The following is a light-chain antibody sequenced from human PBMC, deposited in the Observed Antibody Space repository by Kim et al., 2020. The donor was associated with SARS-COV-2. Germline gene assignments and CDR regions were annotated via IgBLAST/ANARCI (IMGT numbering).Light chain of an antibody. Sequence: QSVTISCTGTNNDVGGYNSVSWYQQHPGKAPKLMIYEVSKRPPGVPDRFSGSKSGNTASLTVSGLQAEDEADYYCSSYAGSNNLGVFGGGTQLTVL. CDR2: EVS. CDR1: NNDVGGYNS. CDR3: SSYAGSNNLGV. J-gene: IGLJ2*01. V-gene: IGLV2-8*01.